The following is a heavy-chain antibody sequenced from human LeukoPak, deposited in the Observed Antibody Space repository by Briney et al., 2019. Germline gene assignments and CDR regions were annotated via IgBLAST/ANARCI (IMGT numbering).Heavy chain of an antibody. V-gene: IGHV3-7*01. CDR1: GFSLSNYW. J-gene: IGHJ4*02. D-gene: IGHD2-21*02. CDR3: ARDPCGGDCYSAY. CDR2: IKQDGSKI. Sequence: GGSLRLSCAASGFSLSNYWMSWVRQAPGKGLEWLADIKQDGSKIYYVDSVKGRFTISRDNAKNSLYLQMNSLRAEDTAVYYCARDPCGGDCYSAYWGQGTLVTVSS.